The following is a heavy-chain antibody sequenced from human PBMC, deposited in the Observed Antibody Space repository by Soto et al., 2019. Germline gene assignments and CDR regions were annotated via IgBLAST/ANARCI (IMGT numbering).Heavy chain of an antibody. V-gene: IGHV3-30-3*01. Sequence: GGSLRLSCAASGFTFSSYAMHWVRQSPGKGLEWVAVISYDGSNKYYADSVKGRFTISRDNSKNTLYLQMNSLRAEDTAVYYCASDYYDSSGYYGTRGFIGYWGQGTLVTVSS. CDR2: ISYDGSNK. CDR3: ASDYYDSSGYYGTRGFIGY. J-gene: IGHJ4*02. D-gene: IGHD3-22*01. CDR1: GFTFSSYA.